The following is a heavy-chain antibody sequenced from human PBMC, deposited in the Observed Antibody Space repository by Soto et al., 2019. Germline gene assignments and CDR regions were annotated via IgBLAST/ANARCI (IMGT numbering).Heavy chain of an antibody. D-gene: IGHD4-4*01. J-gene: IGHJ4*02. Sequence: SLRLSCAASGSTFSSYAMSWVRQAPGKGLEWVSAISGSGGSTYYADSVKGRFTISRDNSKNTLYLQMNSLRAEDTAVYYCAKSPGTVTTQFDYWGQGTLVTVSS. CDR2: ISGSGGST. CDR3: AKSPGTVTTQFDY. V-gene: IGHV3-23*01. CDR1: GSTFSSYA.